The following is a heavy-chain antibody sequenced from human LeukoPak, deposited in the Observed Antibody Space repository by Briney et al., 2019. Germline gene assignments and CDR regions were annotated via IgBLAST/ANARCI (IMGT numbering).Heavy chain of an antibody. V-gene: IGHV4-39*01. CDR1: GGSISSSSNY. D-gene: IGHD3-22*01. J-gene: IGHJ3*02. Sequence: SQTLSLTCTVSGGSISSSSNYWGWLRQPPGKGREWIGSIYYSGTPYYSPSLRSRVTMSVDTSKNQFSLRLSSLTAADTSVYYCARRGDSSGSSLAAFDIWGQGTMVTVSS. CDR2: IYYSGTP. CDR3: ARRGDSSGSSLAAFDI.